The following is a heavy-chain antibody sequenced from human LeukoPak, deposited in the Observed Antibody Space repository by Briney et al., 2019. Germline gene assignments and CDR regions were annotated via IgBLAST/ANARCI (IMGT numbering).Heavy chain of an antibody. D-gene: IGHD1-14*01. CDR3: ARVRDDSITYYMDV. Sequence: ASVKVSCKASGYTFTSYGISWVRQAPGQGLEWMGWISAYNGNTNYAQKLQGRVTMTTDTSTSTAYMELRSQRSDDTAVYYCARVRDDSITYYMDVWGKGTTVTVSS. CDR2: ISAYNGNT. CDR1: GYTFTSYG. V-gene: IGHV1-18*01. J-gene: IGHJ6*03.